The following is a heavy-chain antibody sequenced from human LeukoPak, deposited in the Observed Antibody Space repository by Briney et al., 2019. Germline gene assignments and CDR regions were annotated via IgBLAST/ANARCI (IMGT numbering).Heavy chain of an antibody. Sequence: SPSETLSLTCTVSGGSISSSSYYWGWLRQPPGKGLQWIGSIYYSGSTYYNPSLKSRVTISVDTSKNQFSLKLSSVTAADTAVYYCARLLGYCSGGSCYSGYFQHWGQGTLVTVSS. CDR3: ARLLGYCSGGSCYSGYFQH. V-gene: IGHV4-39*01. D-gene: IGHD2-15*01. CDR2: IYYSGST. CDR1: GGSISSSSYY. J-gene: IGHJ1*01.